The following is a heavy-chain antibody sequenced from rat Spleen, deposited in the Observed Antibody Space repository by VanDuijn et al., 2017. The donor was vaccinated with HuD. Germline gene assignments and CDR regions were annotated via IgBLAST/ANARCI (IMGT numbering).Heavy chain of an antibody. D-gene: IGHD1-7*01. CDR2: ITYDAFST. Sequence: EVQLVETGGGSVQPGRSLKLSCVASGFTFSTYWLYWVRQTPTKGLAWVASITYDAFSTNYRDSVQGRFTISRDNAESIVYLQMNSLKSEDTATYYCAVAGYGYWGQGVMVTVSS. V-gene: IGHV5-58*01. CDR1: GFTFSTYW. CDR3: AVAGYGY. J-gene: IGHJ2*01.